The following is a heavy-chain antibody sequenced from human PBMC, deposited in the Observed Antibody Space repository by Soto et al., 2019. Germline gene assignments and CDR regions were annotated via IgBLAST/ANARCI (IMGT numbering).Heavy chain of an antibody. CDR2: IYHSGST. J-gene: IGHJ6*02. CDR3: AREDLEAAGFYYGMDV. Sequence: SETLSLTCAVSGGSISSSNWWSWVRQPPGKGLEWIGEIYHSGSTNYNPSLKSRVTISVGKSKNQFSLKLSSVTAADTAVYYCAREDLEAAGFYYGMDVWGQGTTVTVSS. CDR1: GGSISSSNW. D-gene: IGHD6-13*01. V-gene: IGHV4-4*02.